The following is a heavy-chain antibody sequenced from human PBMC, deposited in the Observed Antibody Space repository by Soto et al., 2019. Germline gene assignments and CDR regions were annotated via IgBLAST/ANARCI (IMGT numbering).Heavy chain of an antibody. Sequence: PSETLSLTCTVSGGSISSGGYYWSWIRQRPGKGLEWIGYIYYSGSTYYNPSLKSRVTISVDTSKNQFSLKLSSVTAADTAVYYCASGYCSSTSCSNDYFDYWGQGTLVTVSS. V-gene: IGHV4-31*03. CDR2: IYYSGST. J-gene: IGHJ4*02. CDR1: GGSISSGGYY. D-gene: IGHD2-2*01. CDR3: ASGYCSSTSCSNDYFDY.